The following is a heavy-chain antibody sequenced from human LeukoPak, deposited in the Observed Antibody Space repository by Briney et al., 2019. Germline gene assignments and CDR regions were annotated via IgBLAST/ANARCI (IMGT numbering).Heavy chain of an antibody. J-gene: IGHJ3*02. D-gene: IGHD3-3*01. CDR2: ISSSTSYI. CDR1: GFTFSNYA. CDR3: ARVFRPSLTVFIIRGAFDI. V-gene: IGHV3-21*01. Sequence: GGSLRLSCAASGFTFSNYAMNWVRQAPGKGLEWVSSISSSTSYIYYADSVKGRFTISRDNAKNSLYLQMNSLRVEDTAVYYCARVFRPSLTVFIIRGAFDIWGQGTMVTVSS.